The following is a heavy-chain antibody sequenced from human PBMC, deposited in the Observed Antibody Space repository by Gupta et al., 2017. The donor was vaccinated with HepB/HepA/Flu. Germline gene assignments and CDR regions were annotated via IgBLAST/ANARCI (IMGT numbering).Heavy chain of an antibody. CDR2: ISGSGGST. Sequence: EVQLLESGGGLVQHGGSLRLFCAASGFTFSSYAMSWVRQAPGKGLEWVSAISGSGGSTYYADSVKGRFTISRDNSKNTLYLQMSSLRAEDTAVYYCAKDRYSSRYYYYGMDVWGQGTTVTVSS. CDR1: GFTFSSYA. V-gene: IGHV3-23*01. CDR3: AKDRYSSRYYYYGMDV. D-gene: IGHD6-13*01. J-gene: IGHJ6*02.